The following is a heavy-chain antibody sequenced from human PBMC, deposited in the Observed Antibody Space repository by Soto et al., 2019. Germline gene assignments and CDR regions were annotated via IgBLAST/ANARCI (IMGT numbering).Heavy chain of an antibody. Sequence: SVKVSCKASGGTFSSYTISWVRQAPGQGLEWMGRIIPILGIANYAQKFQGRVTITADKSTSTAYMELSSLRSEDTAVYYCARSSAYSSSWYANYWGQGTPGHRLL. D-gene: IGHD6-13*01. CDR1: GGTFSSYT. CDR2: IIPILGIA. J-gene: IGHJ4*02. CDR3: ARSSAYSSSWYANY. V-gene: IGHV1-69*02.